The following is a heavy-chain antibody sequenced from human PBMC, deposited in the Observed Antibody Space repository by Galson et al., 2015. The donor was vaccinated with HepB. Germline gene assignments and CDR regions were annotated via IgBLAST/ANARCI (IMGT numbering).Heavy chain of an antibody. CDR2: TYYRSKWYN. CDR1: GDSVSSNSAA. CDR3: ARDRIAAAVLPFDY. V-gene: IGHV6-1*01. J-gene: IGHJ4*02. D-gene: IGHD6-13*01. Sequence: ISGDSVSSNSAAWNWIRLSPSRGLEWLARTYYRSKWYNDYAVSVKSRITINPDTSKNQFSLQLNSVTPEDTAVYYCARDRIAAAVLPFDYWGQGTLVTVSS.